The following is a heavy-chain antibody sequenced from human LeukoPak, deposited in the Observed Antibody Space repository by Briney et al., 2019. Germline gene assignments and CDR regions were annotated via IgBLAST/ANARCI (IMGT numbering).Heavy chain of an antibody. V-gene: IGHV1-69*06. CDR3: ARDHEMATIRGYYYYMDV. Sequence: GASVKISCKASGYTFTSYGISWVRQAPGQGLEWMGGIIPIFGTANYAQKFQGRVTITADKSTSTAYMELSSLRSEDTAVYYCARDHEMATIRGYYYYMDVWGKGTTVTVSS. J-gene: IGHJ6*03. CDR2: IIPIFGTA. CDR1: GYTFTSYG. D-gene: IGHD5-24*01.